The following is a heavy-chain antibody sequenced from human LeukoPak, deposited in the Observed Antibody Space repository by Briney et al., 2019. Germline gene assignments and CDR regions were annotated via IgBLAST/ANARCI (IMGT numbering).Heavy chain of an antibody. D-gene: IGHD3-22*01. J-gene: IGHJ4*02. CDR2: ISAYNGNT. V-gene: IGHV1-18*01. Sequence: GASVKVSCKASGYTFTSYGISWVRQAPGQGLEWMGWISAYNGNTNYAQKFQGRVTMTEDTSTDTAYMELSTLRSEDTAVYYCAFLDIYDGSGYYKGYFNYWGQGTLVTVPS. CDR3: AFLDIYDGSGYYKGYFNY. CDR1: GYTFTSYG.